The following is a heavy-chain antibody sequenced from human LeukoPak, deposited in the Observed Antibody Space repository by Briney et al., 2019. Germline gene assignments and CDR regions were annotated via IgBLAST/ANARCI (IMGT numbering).Heavy chain of an antibody. CDR3: ARARGWDGYNYFDY. J-gene: IGHJ4*02. D-gene: IGHD5-24*01. Sequence: ASVKVSCKASGYTFTSYGIIWVRQAPGQGLEWMGWISANNGNTNYAQNLQGRVTMTTDTSTRTAYMELRSLRSDDTAVYYCARARGWDGYNYFDYWGQGTLVTVSS. V-gene: IGHV1-18*01. CDR1: GYTFTSYG. CDR2: ISANNGNT.